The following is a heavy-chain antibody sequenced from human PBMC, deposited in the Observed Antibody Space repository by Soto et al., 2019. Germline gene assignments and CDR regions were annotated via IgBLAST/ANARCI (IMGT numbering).Heavy chain of an antibody. V-gene: IGHV1-18*01. J-gene: IGHJ4*02. Sequence: QVQLVQSGAEVKKPGASVKVSCKASGYTFTRYGISWVGRPPGQGLEWMGGISAYNGNTKYAQKLQGRVTMTTDTSTSTADMELRSLRSDDTAVYYCAREPNYFDYWGQGTLVTVSS. CDR2: ISAYNGNT. CDR1: GYTFTRYG. CDR3: AREPNYFDY.